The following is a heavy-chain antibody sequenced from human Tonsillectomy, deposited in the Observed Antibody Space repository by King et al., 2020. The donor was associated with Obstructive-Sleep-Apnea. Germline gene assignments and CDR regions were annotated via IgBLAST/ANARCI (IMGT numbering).Heavy chain of an antibody. CDR1: GVTFRSYS. CDR2: ISSSSSYL. CDR3: ARGDSSSWYEFDY. V-gene: IGHV3-21*01. D-gene: IGHD6-13*01. J-gene: IGHJ4*02. Sequence: VQLVESGGGLVKPGGSLRLSCAASGVTFRSYSLNLVRQAPGKGLEWVSSISSSSSYLYYSDSVKGRFTNSRDNAKNSLYLQMNSLRAEDTAVYYCARGDSSSWYEFDYWGQGTLVTVSS.